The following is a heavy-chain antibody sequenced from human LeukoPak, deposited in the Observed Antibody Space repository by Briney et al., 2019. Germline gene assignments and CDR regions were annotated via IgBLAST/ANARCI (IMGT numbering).Heavy chain of an antibody. CDR1: GYSFTGDY. CDR3: ARRGAYFDY. Sequence: ASVKVSCKTSGYSFTGDYMHWVRQAPGQGLEWMGWINPKNGGTNYPQKFQGRVTMTTDTSVGTAYMELSSLASDDTAVYYCARRGAYFDYWGQGTLVTVSS. V-gene: IGHV1-2*02. J-gene: IGHJ4*02. CDR2: INPKNGGT.